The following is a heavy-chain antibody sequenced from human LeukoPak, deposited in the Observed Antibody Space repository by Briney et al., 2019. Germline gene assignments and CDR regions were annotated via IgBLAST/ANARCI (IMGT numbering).Heavy chain of an antibody. D-gene: IGHD3-10*01. Sequence: SETLSLTCTVSGGSINNYYWSWIRQAPGKGLEWIGYIYYSGSTNYNSSLKSRVTISVDTSKNQFSLKLSSVTAADTAVYYCTGVTMVRGVPKGAFDIWGQGTMVTVSS. CDR3: TGVTMVRGVPKGAFDI. CDR2: IYYSGST. J-gene: IGHJ3*02. V-gene: IGHV4-59*08. CDR1: GGSINNYY.